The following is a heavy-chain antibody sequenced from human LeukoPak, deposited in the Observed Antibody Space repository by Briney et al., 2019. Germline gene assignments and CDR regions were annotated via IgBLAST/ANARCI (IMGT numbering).Heavy chain of an antibody. CDR1: GYTFTSYY. CDR3: ARDTLGSSHLQKLDY. Sequence: ASVKVSCKASGYTFTSYYIHWVRQAPGQGLEWMGIINPSGGSTSYAQKFQGRVTMTTDTSTSTVYMELSSLRSEDTAVYYCARDTLGSSHLQKLDYWGQGTLVTVSS. CDR2: INPSGGST. D-gene: IGHD6-13*01. J-gene: IGHJ4*02. V-gene: IGHV1-46*01.